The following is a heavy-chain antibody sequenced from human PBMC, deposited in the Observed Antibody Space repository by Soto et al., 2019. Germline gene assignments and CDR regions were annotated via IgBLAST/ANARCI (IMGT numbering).Heavy chain of an antibody. CDR2: IWYDGSNK. CDR1: GFTFSSYG. CDR3: ARGSRIAAAGHRLCWFDP. J-gene: IGHJ5*02. Sequence: GGSLRLSCAASGFTFSSYGMHWVRQAPGKGLEWVAVIWYDGSNKYYADSVKGRFTISRDNSKNTLYLQMNSLRAEDTAVYYCARGSRIAAAGHRLCWFDPWGQGTLVTVSS. D-gene: IGHD6-13*01. V-gene: IGHV3-33*01.